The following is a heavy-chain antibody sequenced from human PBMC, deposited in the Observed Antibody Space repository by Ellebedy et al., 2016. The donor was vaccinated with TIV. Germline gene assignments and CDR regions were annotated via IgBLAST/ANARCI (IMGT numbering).Heavy chain of an antibody. V-gene: IGHV5-10-1*01. D-gene: IGHD6-13*01. CDR3: ARLPIDIAAAGNNWFDP. CDR2: IDPSDSYT. J-gene: IGHJ5*02. Sequence: GESLKISCKGSGYSFTSYWISWVRQMPGKGLEWMGRIDPSDSYTNYSPSFHGHVTISADKSISTAYLQWSSLKASDTAMYYCARLPIDIAAAGNNWFDPWGQGTLVTVSS. CDR1: GYSFTSYW.